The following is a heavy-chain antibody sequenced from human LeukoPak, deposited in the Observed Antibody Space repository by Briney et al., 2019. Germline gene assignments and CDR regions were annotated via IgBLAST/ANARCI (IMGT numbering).Heavy chain of an antibody. V-gene: IGHV4-4*07. D-gene: IGHD3-10*01. J-gene: IGHJ6*03. CDR3: ARDHKPLLGAYYYYYMDV. CDR2: IYTSGST. Sequence: SETLSLTCTVSGGSISSYYWSWIRQPAGKGLGWIGRIYTSGSTNYNPSLKSRVTMSVDTSKNQFSLKLSSVTAADTAVYYCARDHKPLLGAYYYYYMDVWGKGTTVTVSS. CDR1: GGSISSYY.